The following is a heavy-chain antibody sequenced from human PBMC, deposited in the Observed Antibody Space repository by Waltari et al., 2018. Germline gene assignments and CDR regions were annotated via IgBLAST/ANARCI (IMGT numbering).Heavy chain of an antibody. CDR1: GFTFSSYW. D-gene: IGHD6-19*01. J-gene: IGHJ6*02. V-gene: IGHV3-7*03. CDR2: IKQDGSEK. CDR3: ARDSGYSSGWYYYYYGMDV. Sequence: EVQLVESGGGLVQPGGSLRLSCAASGFTFSSYWMSWVRPAPGKGLEWVANIKQDGSEKYYVDSVKGRFTISRDNAKNSLYLQMNSLRAEDTAVYYCARDSGYSSGWYYYYYGMDVWGQGTTVTVSS.